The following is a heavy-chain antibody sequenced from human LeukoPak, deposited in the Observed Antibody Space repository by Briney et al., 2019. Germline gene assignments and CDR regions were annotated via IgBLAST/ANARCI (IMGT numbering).Heavy chain of an antibody. Sequence: GASVKVSCKASGYTFTSYGISWVRQAPGQGLEWMGWISAYNGNTNYAQKLQGRVTMTTDTPTSTAYMELRGLRSDDTAVYYCARNTVDTAMVITSFDYWGQGTLVTVSS. V-gene: IGHV1-18*01. CDR1: GYTFTSYG. CDR2: ISAYNGNT. J-gene: IGHJ4*02. D-gene: IGHD5-18*01. CDR3: ARNTVDTAMVITSFDY.